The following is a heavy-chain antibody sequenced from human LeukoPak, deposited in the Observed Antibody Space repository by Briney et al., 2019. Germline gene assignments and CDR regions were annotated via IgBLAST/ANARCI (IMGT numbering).Heavy chain of an antibody. J-gene: IGHJ6*02. CDR2: IYWGDDK. Sequence: SGPTLVIPTQTLTLTCTFSGFSLNSSGAAVGWIRQPPGKALEWLGIIYWGDDKRYSPSQKSSLTITKHTSKNQVVLRMTNMDPVDTATYYSAHSVGVHHYTMDVWGQGTTVTVSS. CDR1: GFSLNSSGAA. CDR3: AHSVGVHHYTMDV. V-gene: IGHV2-5*02. D-gene: IGHD2-2*01.